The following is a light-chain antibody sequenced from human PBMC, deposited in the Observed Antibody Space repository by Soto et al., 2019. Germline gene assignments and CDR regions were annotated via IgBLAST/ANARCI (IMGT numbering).Light chain of an antibody. CDR2: DVS. CDR1: SSDVGTYDF. CDR3: CLYAVTFYV. Sequence: QSALTKPHSWSGSHGQSVAISCTGTSSDVGTYDFDSWYQQHPGKAPRLMIFDVSERPSGVPDRCSGSKSGNTASLTISGLQAEDEADYYCCLYAVTFYVFGTGTKVTVL. V-gene: IGLV2-11*01. J-gene: IGLJ1*01.